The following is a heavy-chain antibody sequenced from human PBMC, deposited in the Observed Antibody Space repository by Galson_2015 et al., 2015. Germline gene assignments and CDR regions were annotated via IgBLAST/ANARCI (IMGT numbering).Heavy chain of an antibody. V-gene: IGHV4-59*01. CDR1: GGSISSYY. D-gene: IGHD2-15*01. CDR2: IYYSGST. CDR3: ARNGVLGSGFDC. J-gene: IGHJ4*02. Sequence: QVQLQESGPGLVKPSETLSLTCTVSGGSISSYYWSWIRQPPGKGLEWIGYIYYSGSTNYNPSLKSRVTISVDTSKNQFSLKLSSVTAADTAVYYCARNGVLGSGFDCWGQGTLVTVSS.